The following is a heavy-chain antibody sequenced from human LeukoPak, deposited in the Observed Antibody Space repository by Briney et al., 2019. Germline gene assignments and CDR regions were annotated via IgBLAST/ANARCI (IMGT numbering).Heavy chain of an antibody. D-gene: IGHD2/OR15-2a*01. CDR2: IRSKAYGGTT. J-gene: IGHJ3*02. V-gene: IGHV3-49*04. Sequence: PGGSLRLSCTASGFTFGDYAMSWVRQAPGKGLEWVGFIRSKAYGGTTEYAASVKGRFTISRDDSKSIAYLQMNSLKTEDTALYYCTRDLGTTLRAFDIWGQGTMVTVSS. CDR1: GFTFGDYA. CDR3: TRDLGTTLRAFDI.